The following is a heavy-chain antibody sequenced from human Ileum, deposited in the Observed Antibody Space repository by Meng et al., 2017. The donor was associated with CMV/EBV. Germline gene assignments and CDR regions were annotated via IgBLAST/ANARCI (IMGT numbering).Heavy chain of an antibody. J-gene: IGHJ4*02. V-gene: IGHV3-53*01. D-gene: IGHD6-19*01. Sequence: EVQLGESGGGLIQPGGSLRLSCAASGFTVKNSGVTWVRQAAGRGLEWVSVLSFGDRTYYSDSVKGRFVISSDNSQNFLYLQMNRLRVDDTAIYYCATHRGYSTGWDHWGQGTLVTVSS. CDR3: ATHRGYSTGWDH. CDR2: LSFGDRT. CDR1: GFTVKNSG.